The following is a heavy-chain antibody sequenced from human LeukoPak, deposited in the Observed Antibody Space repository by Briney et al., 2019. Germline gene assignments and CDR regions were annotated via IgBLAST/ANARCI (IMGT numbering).Heavy chain of an antibody. V-gene: IGHV3-23*01. D-gene: IGHD3-22*01. CDR2: ISGSGGST. Sequence: GGSLRLSCAASGFTFSSYGMSWVRQAPGKGLEWVSAISGSGGSTYYADSVKGRFTISRDNSKNTLYLQMNSLRAEDTAVYYCAKGSRYYDSSGYHSGYYYYYYMDVWGKGTTVTISS. J-gene: IGHJ6*03. CDR1: GFTFSSYG. CDR3: AKGSRYYDSSGYHSGYYYYYYMDV.